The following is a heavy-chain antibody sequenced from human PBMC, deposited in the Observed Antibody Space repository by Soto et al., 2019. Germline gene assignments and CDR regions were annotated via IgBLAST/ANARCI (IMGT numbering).Heavy chain of an antibody. CDR1: GGSISSGDYY. J-gene: IGHJ5*02. V-gene: IGHV4-30-4*01. CDR3: ARAVRWNTNWFDP. D-gene: IGHD1-1*01. CDR2: IYYSGST. Sequence: PSETLSLTCTVSGGSISSGDYYWSWIRQPPGKGLEWIGYIYYSGSTYYNPSLKSRVTISVDTSKNQFSLKLSSVTAADTAVYYCARAVRWNTNWFDPWGQGTLVTVSS.